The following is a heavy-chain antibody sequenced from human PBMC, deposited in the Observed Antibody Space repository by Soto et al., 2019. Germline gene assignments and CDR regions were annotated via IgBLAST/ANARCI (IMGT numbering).Heavy chain of an antibody. CDR2: IYYSSNT. J-gene: IGHJ5*01. D-gene: IGHD2-15*01. CDR1: GGCVNSGYYY. CDR3: ARDSSLMLHNSRKKIDP. V-gene: IGHV4-61*01. Sequence: PSETLSLTCTVSGGCVNSGYYYWNWMRQSPGKELEWIGYIYYSSNTNYNSSLKSPLSMSIDTCRNQFSLKLTSVTSADTAVDYCARDSSLMLHNSRKKIDPWGQGILVTVSS.